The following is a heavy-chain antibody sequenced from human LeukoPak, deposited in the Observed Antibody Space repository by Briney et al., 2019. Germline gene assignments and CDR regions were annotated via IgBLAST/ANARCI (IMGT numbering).Heavy chain of an antibody. Sequence: GGSLRLSCAASGFTFSSYSMNWVRQAPGKGLEWVSYISSSSSTIYYADSVKGRFTISRDNAKNSLYLQMNSLRAEDTAVYYCAKDDSSGYYYVVGAFDIWGQGTMVTVSS. J-gene: IGHJ3*02. CDR2: ISSSSSTI. CDR1: GFTFSSYS. D-gene: IGHD3-22*01. CDR3: AKDDSSGYYYVVGAFDI. V-gene: IGHV3-48*01.